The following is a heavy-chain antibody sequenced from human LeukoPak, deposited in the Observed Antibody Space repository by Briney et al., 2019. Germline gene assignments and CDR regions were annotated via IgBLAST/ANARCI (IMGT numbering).Heavy chain of an antibody. V-gene: IGHV3-30*03. D-gene: IGHD3-10*01. J-gene: IGHJ4*01. CDR3: ARSELYYGSESYYHLDY. CDR2: MSYDGRYR. CDR1: GFTFDFYA. Sequence: PGRSLRLSCAASGFTFDFYAMHWVRQAPGKGLEWVAVMSYDGRYRYYADSAKGRFTISRDNSKRTLYLEMSSLRPEDTALYYCARSELYYGSESYYHLDYWGHGTLVTVSS.